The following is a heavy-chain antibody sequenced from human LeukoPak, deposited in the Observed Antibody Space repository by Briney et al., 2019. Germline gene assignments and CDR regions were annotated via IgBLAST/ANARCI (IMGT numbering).Heavy chain of an antibody. V-gene: IGHV3-21*04. CDR3: AKGARVGAGRYYFDF. CDR2: ISSSSSYI. D-gene: IGHD3-10*01. Sequence: GGSLRLSCAASGFTFSSYSMNWVRQAPGKGLEWVSSISSSSSYIYYANSVKGRFTIARDNAKNSLYLQMNSLRAEDTAVYYCAKGARVGAGRYYFDFWGQGALVTVSS. CDR1: GFTFSSYS. J-gene: IGHJ4*02.